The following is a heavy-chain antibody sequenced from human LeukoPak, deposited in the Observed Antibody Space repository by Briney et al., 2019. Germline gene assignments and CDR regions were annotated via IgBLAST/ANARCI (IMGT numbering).Heavy chain of an antibody. CDR3: ATVASIRRFYFDF. J-gene: IGHJ4*02. Sequence: ASVKVSCKASGYSFTGYYIPWVRQAPGQGLEWMGWINPDSGDTEYSQRFQGRITLTSDTSVTTAYMELSSLRSDDTAIFYCATVASIRRFYFDFWGQGTLVTVSS. D-gene: IGHD3-3*01. CDR2: INPDSGDT. CDR1: GYSFTGYY. V-gene: IGHV1-2*02.